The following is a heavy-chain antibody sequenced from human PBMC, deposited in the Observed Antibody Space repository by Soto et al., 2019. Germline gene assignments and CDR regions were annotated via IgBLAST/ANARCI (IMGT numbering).Heavy chain of an antibody. CDR1: GGSFSGYY. CDR3: ARFLGIAGYYYYMDV. CDR2: INHSGST. Sequence: QVQLQQWGAGLLKPSETLSLTCAVYGGSFSGYYWSWIRQPPGKGLECIGEINHSGSTNYKPSLKSRVTISVDTSKNQFSLTLSSVTTADTAVYYCARFLGIAGYYYYMDVWGKGSTVSVSS. D-gene: IGHD6-13*01. J-gene: IGHJ6*03. V-gene: IGHV4-34*01.